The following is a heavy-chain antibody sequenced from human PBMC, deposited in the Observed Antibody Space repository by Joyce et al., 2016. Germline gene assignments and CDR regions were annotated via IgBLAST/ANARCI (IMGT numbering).Heavy chain of an antibody. CDR3: ARSFRSRLPAAMGPLWYFDL. CDR2: ISSSSNYI. V-gene: IGHV3-21*02. CDR1: GFTFITYS. Sequence: EVQLVESGGGLVKTGGSLRRSCAASGFTFITYSMNWVRQAPGKWLEWVSSISSSSNYIYYADSMRGRFTISRDNAKNSLYLQMNSLRAEDTAVYYCARSFRSRLPAAMGPLWYFDLWGRGTPVTVSS. D-gene: IGHD2-2*01. J-gene: IGHJ2*01.